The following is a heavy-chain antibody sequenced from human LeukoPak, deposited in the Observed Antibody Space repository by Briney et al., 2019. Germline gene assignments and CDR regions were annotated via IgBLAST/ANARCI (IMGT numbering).Heavy chain of an antibody. CDR2: IYYSGST. CDR3: ARDNYGSGSYHLYYFDY. J-gene: IGHJ4*02. CDR1: GGSISSSSYY. D-gene: IGHD3-10*01. V-gene: IGHV4-39*07. Sequence: SETLSLTCTVSGGSISSSSYYWGWIRQPPGKGLEWIGSIYYSGSTYYNPSLKSRVTISVDTSKNQSSLKLSSVTAADTAVYYCARDNYGSGSYHLYYFDYWGQGTLVTVSS.